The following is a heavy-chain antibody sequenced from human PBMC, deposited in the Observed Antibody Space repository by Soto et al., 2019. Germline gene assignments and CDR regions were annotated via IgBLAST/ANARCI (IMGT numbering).Heavy chain of an antibody. CDR1: GLTLSNAW. CDR3: TADQVVTSDYAMDV. D-gene: IGHD2-21*02. Sequence: GGSLRLSFAPSGLTLSNAWMNGVREAPGKGLEWVGRIKTKTEGGTTDYAAPVKGRFTISRDDSKNTPYLQMNSLKTEDTAVYYCTADQVVTSDYAMDVWGQGTTVTVSS. CDR2: IKTKTEGGTT. V-gene: IGHV3-15*07. J-gene: IGHJ6*02.